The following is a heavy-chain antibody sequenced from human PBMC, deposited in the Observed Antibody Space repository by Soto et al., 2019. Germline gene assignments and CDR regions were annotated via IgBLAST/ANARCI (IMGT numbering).Heavy chain of an antibody. J-gene: IGHJ4*02. D-gene: IGHD4-4*01. V-gene: IGHV3-23*01. CDR1: GLTVSNYA. CDR3: VKDQQYSSSRRLVFDY. CDR2: VSGGGSK. Sequence: GASLSLSCASTGLTVSNYAMSWVRQAPGKGLEWVSGVSGGGSKYYADAVKGRFTIPSDNSKNTLDLQMNSLRREDTAVYYCVKDQQYSSSRRLVFDYWGQRTLVTVSS.